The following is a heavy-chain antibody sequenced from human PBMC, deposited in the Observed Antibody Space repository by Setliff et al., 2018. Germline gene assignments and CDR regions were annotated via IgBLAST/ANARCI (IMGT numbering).Heavy chain of an antibody. V-gene: IGHV4-30-4*08. CDR2: IYHSGSA. CDR1: GDSISSGDYF. Sequence: PSETLSLTCTVSGDSISSGDYFWSWIRQPPGKGLEWIAYIYHSGSAYYNPSLKSRVTMSVDTSKKQFSLHLTSVTAADTAVYYCAREVGTSTSSDAFDVWGQGMMVTVSS. D-gene: IGHD1-26*01. J-gene: IGHJ3*01. CDR3: AREVGTSTSSDAFDV.